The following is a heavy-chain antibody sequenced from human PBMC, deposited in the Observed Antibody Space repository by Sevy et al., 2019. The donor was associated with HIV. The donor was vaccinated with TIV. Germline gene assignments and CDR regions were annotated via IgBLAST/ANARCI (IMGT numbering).Heavy chain of an antibody. CDR3: ARDSPGYGAYDY. CDR2: IKADGSAE. J-gene: IGHJ4*02. D-gene: IGHD5-18*01. Sequence: GGSLRLSCAASGFTFSGYWMTWVRQAPGKGLEWVANIKADGSAEYYLDSVKGRFTISRDNAKNSLFLQLNSLRVQDTAMYYCARDSPGYGAYDYLGQGTLVTVSS. V-gene: IGHV3-7*01. CDR1: GFTFSGYW.